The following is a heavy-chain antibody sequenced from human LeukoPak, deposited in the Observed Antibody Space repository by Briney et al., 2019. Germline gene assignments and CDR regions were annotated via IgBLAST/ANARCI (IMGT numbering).Heavy chain of an antibody. J-gene: IGHJ4*02. CDR3: ASLPYYDILTGYTDDY. V-gene: IGHV3-21*01. Sequence: GGSLRLSCAASGFTFSSYSRNWVRQAPGKGLEWVSSISSSSSYIYYADSVKGRFTISRDNAKNSLYLQMNSLRAEDTAVYYCASLPYYDILTGYTDDYWGQGTLVTVSS. CDR1: GFTFSSYS. D-gene: IGHD3-9*01. CDR2: ISSSSSYI.